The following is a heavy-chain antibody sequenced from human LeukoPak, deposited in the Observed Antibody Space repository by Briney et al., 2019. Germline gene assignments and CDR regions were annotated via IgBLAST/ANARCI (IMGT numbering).Heavy chain of an antibody. CDR3: ARDLVDIVATIFYDSSGYLDY. V-gene: IGHV3-30*02. CDR2: IRYDGSNK. J-gene: IGHJ4*02. D-gene: IGHD3-22*01. CDR1: GFTFSSYG. Sequence: GGSLRLSCAASGFTFSSYGTHWVRQAPGKGLEWVAFIRYDGSNKYYADSVKGRFTISRDNSKNTLYLQMNSLRAEDTAVYYCARDLVDIVATIFYDSSGYLDYWGQGTLVTVSS.